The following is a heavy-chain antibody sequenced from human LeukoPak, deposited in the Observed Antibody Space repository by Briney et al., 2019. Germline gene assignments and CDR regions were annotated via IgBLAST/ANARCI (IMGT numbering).Heavy chain of an antibody. Sequence: QPGGSLRLSCAASGFTFSSYAMSWVRQAPGKGLEWVSAISGSGGSTYYADSVKGRFTISRDNSKNTLYLQMNSLRAEDTAVYYCAKGGDSYNRPNPEYYFDYWGQGTLVTVSS. V-gene: IGHV3-23*01. CDR1: GFTFSSYA. CDR2: ISGSGGST. J-gene: IGHJ4*02. D-gene: IGHD3-16*01. CDR3: AKGGDSYNRPNPEYYFDY.